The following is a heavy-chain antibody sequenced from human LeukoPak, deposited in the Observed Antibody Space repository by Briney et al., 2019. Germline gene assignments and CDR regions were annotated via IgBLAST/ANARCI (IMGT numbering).Heavy chain of an antibody. Sequence: QPGGSLRLSCAASGFTFSSYGMHWVRQAPGKGLEWVAFIRYDGSNKYYADSVKGRFTISRDNSKNTLCLQMNSLRAEDTAVYYCARGPPWYFDLWGRGTLVTVSS. CDR1: GFTFSSYG. CDR3: ARGPPWYFDL. CDR2: IRYDGSNK. J-gene: IGHJ2*01. D-gene: IGHD6-25*01. V-gene: IGHV3-30*02.